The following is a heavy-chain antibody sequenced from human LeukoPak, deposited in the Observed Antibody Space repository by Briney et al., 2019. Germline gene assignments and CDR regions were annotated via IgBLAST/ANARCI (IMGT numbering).Heavy chain of an antibody. CDR2: ISLRGLT. D-gene: IGHD1-26*01. V-gene: IGHV4-4*02. J-gene: IGHJ4*02. Sequence: RSSETLSLTCGVSGGSISGTNWWSWVRHPPGQGLERIGEISLRGLTNYNPSLRSRLTMSLDESKNQVSLNLTSVTAADAAVYYCSRESGPFSPFGFWGQGTLVSVHS. CDR3: SRESGPFSPFGF. CDR1: GGSISGTNW.